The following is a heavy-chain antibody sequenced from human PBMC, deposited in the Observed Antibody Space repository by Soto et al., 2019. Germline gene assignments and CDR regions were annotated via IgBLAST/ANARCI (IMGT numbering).Heavy chain of an antibody. V-gene: IGHV1-69*12. D-gene: IGHD2-8*01. Sequence: QVQLVQSGAEVKKPGSSVKVSCKASGGTFSSYAISWVRQAPGQGLEWMGGIIPIFGTANYAQKFQGRVTITADESTSTAYMELSSLRSEDTAVYYCASQNDALIGFSPLGGMDVWGQGTTVTVSS. CDR1: GGTFSSYA. J-gene: IGHJ6*02. CDR2: IIPIFGTA. CDR3: ASQNDALIGFSPLGGMDV.